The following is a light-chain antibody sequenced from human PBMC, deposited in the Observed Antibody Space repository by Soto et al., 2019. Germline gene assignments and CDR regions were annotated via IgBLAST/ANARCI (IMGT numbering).Light chain of an antibody. Sequence: EIVLTQSPGTLSLSPGERATLSCRASQSVSSNLAWYQQKPGQAPRLLIYAASSRATGIPDRFSGSGSGTDFTLTISRLEPEDFAVYYCQQYGSSPQTFGQGTKVDIK. V-gene: IGKV3-20*01. CDR2: AAS. CDR1: QSVSSN. J-gene: IGKJ1*01. CDR3: QQYGSSPQT.